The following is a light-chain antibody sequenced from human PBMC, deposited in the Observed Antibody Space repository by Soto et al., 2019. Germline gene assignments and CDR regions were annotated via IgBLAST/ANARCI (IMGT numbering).Light chain of an antibody. J-gene: IGKJ1*01. CDR2: DAS. V-gene: IGKV3-20*01. CDR1: QRGSRSY. Sequence: ETLFSEYPCTLPMHQAARASLFCTASQRGSRSYLAWYQQKPGQAPRLLIYDASSRATGVPDRFSGSGSATDFTLTISRLQSEDFTVYYCQQYGSPPWTFGQGTKVDVK. CDR3: QQYGSPPWT.